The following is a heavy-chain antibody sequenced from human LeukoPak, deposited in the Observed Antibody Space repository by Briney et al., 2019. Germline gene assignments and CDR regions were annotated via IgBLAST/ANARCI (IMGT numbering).Heavy chain of an antibody. CDR2: IKQDGSEK. Sequence: GGSLRLSCEASGFTFDNYWMSWVRQAPGKGREWVANIKQDGSEKYYVDSVKGRFTISRDNAKNSLFLQMNSLGAEDTAVYYCAVYSSGRYNTFDIWGQGTMVTVSS. D-gene: IGHD6-19*01. J-gene: IGHJ3*02. V-gene: IGHV3-7*01. CDR1: GFTFDNYW. CDR3: AVYSSGRYNTFDI.